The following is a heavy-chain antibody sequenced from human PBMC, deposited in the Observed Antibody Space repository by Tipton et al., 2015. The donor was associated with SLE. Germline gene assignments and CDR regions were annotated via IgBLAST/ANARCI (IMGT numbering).Heavy chain of an antibody. J-gene: IGHJ3*01. D-gene: IGHD4-17*01. CDR1: GYSFSTYG. V-gene: IGHV5-51*03. CDR3: ARVRDFVHYDIAFDV. CDR2: IYPRDSDS. Sequence: VQLVQSGAEVKKPGESLKISCKGSGYSFSTYGIGWVRQMPGKGLEWMGIIYPRDSDSRYSPSFRGQVTISADKSISTTYLQWGSLKASDSAIYYCARVRDFVHYDIAFDVWGQGTMVTVSS.